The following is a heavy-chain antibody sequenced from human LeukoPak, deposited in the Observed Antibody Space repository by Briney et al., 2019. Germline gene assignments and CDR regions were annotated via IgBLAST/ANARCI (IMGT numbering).Heavy chain of an antibody. D-gene: IGHD1-14*01. CDR3: ARDDALHDHGDAFDI. CDR2: IYTSGST. Sequence: PSETLSLTCTVSGGSISSYYWSWIRQPAGKGLEWIGRIYTSGSTNYNPSLKSRVTMSVDTSKNQFSLKLSSVTAADTAVYYCARDDALHDHGDAFDIWGQGTMVTVSS. V-gene: IGHV4-4*07. CDR1: GGSISSYY. J-gene: IGHJ3*02.